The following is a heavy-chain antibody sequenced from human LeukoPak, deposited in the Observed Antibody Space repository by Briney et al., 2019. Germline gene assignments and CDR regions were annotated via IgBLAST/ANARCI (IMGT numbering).Heavy chain of an antibody. J-gene: IGHJ4*02. D-gene: IGHD1-20*01. V-gene: IGHV3-21*06. CDR2: ISGGSTFI. CDR3: ARRYNWNGEHYYFDY. Sequence: TGGALRLSCEASGVTFSTHDMNWGRQPPGKGLERVSCISGGSTFITYADSVKGRFTISRDNAKNSLYLQMNNLRAEDTAVYYCARRYNWNGEHYYFDYWGQGTLVTVSS. CDR1: GVTFSTHD.